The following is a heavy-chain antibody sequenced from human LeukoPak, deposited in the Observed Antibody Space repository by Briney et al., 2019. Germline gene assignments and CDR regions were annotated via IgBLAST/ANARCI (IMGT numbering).Heavy chain of an antibody. J-gene: IGHJ4*02. D-gene: IGHD2-2*01. CDR3: AREGTEYQLLTHPSAAFDY. CDR2: IKQDGSEK. Sequence: GGSLRLSCAASGFTFSSYWMSWVRQAPGKGLEWVANIKQDGSEKYYVDSVKGRFTISRDNAKNSLYLQMNSLRAEDTAVYYGAREGTEYQLLTHPSAAFDYWGQGTLVTVSS. CDR1: GFTFSSYW. V-gene: IGHV3-7*01.